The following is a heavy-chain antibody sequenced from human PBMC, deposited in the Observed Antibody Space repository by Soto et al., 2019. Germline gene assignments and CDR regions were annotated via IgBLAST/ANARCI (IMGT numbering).Heavy chain of an antibody. CDR1: GGSISSGDYY. D-gene: IGHD3-3*01. CDR3: ARVILFKIIGVVTTYYFDV. Sequence: SETLSLTCTVSGGSISSGDYYWSWIRQPPGKGLEWIGYIYYSGSTYYNPSLKSRVTISVDTSKNQFSLKLSSVTAADTAVYYCARVILFKIIGVVTTYYFDVWGQGTPVTVSS. V-gene: IGHV4-30-4*01. J-gene: IGHJ4*02. CDR2: IYYSGST.